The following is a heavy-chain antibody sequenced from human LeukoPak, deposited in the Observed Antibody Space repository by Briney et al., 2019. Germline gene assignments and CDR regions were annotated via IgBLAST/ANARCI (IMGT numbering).Heavy chain of an antibody. D-gene: IGHD6-19*01. CDR1: GYTFTSYD. J-gene: IGHJ4*02. V-gene: IGHV1-8*01. CDR3: ARSGYSSGWWDFDY. Sequence: ASVKVSCKASGYTFTSYDISWVRQATGQGLEWMGWMNPNSGNTGYAQKFQGRVTMTRNTSISTAYMELSSLRSEDTAVYYCARSGYSSGWWDFDYWGQGTLGTVSS. CDR2: MNPNSGNT.